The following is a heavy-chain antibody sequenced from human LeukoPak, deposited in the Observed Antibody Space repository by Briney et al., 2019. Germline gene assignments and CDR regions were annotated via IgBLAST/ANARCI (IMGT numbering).Heavy chain of an antibody. J-gene: IGHJ4*02. Sequence: AMSXXRXAPGKGLEGVSAISGDGGTIYDADSGKGRFTISRNNSKNTLYLQMNSLRAEDTAVYYCAKPVEMATIRALYFDYWGQGTLVTVSS. D-gene: IGHD5-12*01. CDR1: A. CDR2: ISGDGGTI. V-gene: IGHV3-23*01. CDR3: AKPVEMATIRALYFDY.